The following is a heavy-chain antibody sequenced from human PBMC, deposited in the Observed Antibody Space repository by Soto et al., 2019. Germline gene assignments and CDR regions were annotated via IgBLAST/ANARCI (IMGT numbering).Heavy chain of an antibody. D-gene: IGHD5-18*01. CDR1: GYTFTSYG. Sequence: QVQLVQSGAEVKKPGASVKDSCKASGYTFTSYGLSWVRQAPGQGLEWMGWISAYNGNTNYAQKLQGRVTMTTDTSTSTAYRELMILRSDDTAVYYCARGASYGYNGADAFDIWGQGTKVTVSS. CDR3: ARGASYGYNGADAFDI. J-gene: IGHJ3*02. V-gene: IGHV1-18*01. CDR2: ISAYNGNT.